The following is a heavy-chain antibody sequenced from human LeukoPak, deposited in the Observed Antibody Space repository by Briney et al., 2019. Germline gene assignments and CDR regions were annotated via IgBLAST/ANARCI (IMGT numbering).Heavy chain of an antibody. Sequence: PSETLSLTCTVSGGSISSTSYNWGWIRQPPGKGLEWIGSIFYTGSANYSPSLKSRVTMSVDTSKNQFSLILNSVTAADTAIYYCAKTLLRDLYYFDRWGQGTLVTVSS. J-gene: IGHJ4*02. CDR3: AKTLLRDLYYFDR. CDR1: GGSISSTSYN. CDR2: IFYTGSA. V-gene: IGHV4-39*07. D-gene: IGHD3-10*01.